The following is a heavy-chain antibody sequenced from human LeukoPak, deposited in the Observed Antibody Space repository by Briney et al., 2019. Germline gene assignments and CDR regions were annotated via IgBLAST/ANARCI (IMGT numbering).Heavy chain of an antibody. V-gene: IGHV4-59*12. CDR1: GGSINNSY. D-gene: IGHD3-3*02. J-gene: IGHJ4*02. CDR2: IYYSGST. CDR3: ARGRAFFD. Sequence: SETLSLTCTVSGGSINNSYWTWIRQPPGKGLEWIGHIYYSGSTNYSPSLKSRVTISVDTSKNQFSLKLSSVTAADTAVYYCARGRAFFDWGQGTLVTVSS.